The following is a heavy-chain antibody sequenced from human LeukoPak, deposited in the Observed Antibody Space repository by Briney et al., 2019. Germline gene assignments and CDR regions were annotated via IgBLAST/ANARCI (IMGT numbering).Heavy chain of an antibody. CDR2: IYPGDSDT. CDR3: ARISGSQIDYYYYGMDV. D-gene: IGHD1-26*01. J-gene: IGHJ6*02. CDR1: GYSFPNYW. V-gene: IGHV5-51*01. Sequence: GESLKISCKGSGYSFPNYWIGWVRQMPGKGLEWMGIIYPGDSDTRYSPSFQGQVTISADKSISTAYLQWSSLKASDTAMYYCARISGSQIDYYYYGMDVWGQGTTVTVSS.